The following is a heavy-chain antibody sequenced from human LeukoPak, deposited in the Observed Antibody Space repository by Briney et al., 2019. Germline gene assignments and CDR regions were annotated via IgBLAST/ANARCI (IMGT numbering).Heavy chain of an antibody. D-gene: IGHD6-19*01. CDR2: INPIGGST. J-gene: IGHJ6*03. V-gene: IGHV1-46*01. CDR3: ARDPIAVAGKGDYYYYYMDV. Sequence: ASVKVSCKASGYTFTSYYMHWVRQAPGQGLEWMGIINPIGGSTSYAQKFQGRVTMTRDTSTSTVYMELSSLRSEDTAVYYCARDPIAVAGKGDYYYYYMDVWGKGTTVTVSS. CDR1: GYTFTSYY.